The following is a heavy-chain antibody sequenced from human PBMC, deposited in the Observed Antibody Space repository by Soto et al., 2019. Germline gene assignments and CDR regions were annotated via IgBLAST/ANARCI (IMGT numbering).Heavy chain of an antibody. J-gene: IGHJ6*02. Sequence: GSMKVSCKVSGYTLTELSIHWVRQAPGKGLEWMGGFDPEDGETIYAQNFQGRVTMTDDTSTDTAYMELSSLRSEDTAVYYGATRATVGIYYYYGLDVWGQGTTVTVSS. CDR2: FDPEDGET. CDR1: GYTLTELS. V-gene: IGHV1-24*01. D-gene: IGHD4-17*01. CDR3: ATRATVGIYYYYGLDV.